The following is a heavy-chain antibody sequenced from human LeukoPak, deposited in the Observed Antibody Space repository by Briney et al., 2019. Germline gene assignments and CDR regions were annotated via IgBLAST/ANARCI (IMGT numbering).Heavy chain of an antibody. Sequence: SQTLSLTCTVSGGSISSGDYYWSWIRQPPGKGLEWIGYIYYSGSTYYNPSLKSRVTISVDTSKNQFSLKLSAVTAADTAVYYCARSVGGGAFDYWGQGTLVTVSS. D-gene: IGHD3-16*01. CDR2: IYYSGST. CDR1: GGSISSGDYY. V-gene: IGHV4-30-4*01. CDR3: ARSVGGGAFDY. J-gene: IGHJ4*02.